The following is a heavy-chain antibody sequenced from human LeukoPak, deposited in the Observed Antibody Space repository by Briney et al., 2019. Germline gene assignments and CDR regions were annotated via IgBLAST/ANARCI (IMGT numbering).Heavy chain of an antibody. D-gene: IGHD2-2*02. CDR1: GGSISSGSYY. Sequence: PSETLSLTCTVSGGSISSGSYYWSWIRQPAGKGLEWIARIYTSGSTNYNPSLKSRVTISVDTSKNQFSLKLSSVTAADTAVYYCARDSLIVVVPAAIWESGWFDPWGQGTLVTVSS. CDR3: ARDSLIVVVPAAIWESGWFDP. CDR2: IYTSGST. V-gene: IGHV4-61*02. J-gene: IGHJ5*02.